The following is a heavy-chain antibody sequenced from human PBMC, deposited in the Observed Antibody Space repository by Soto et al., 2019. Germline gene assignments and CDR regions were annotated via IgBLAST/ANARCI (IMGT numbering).Heavy chain of an antibody. CDR3: ARGSAQGIAAAVDFDY. D-gene: IGHD6-13*01. CDR2: MNPNSGNT. Sequence: RASVKVSCKASGYTFTSYDINWVRQATGQGLEWMGWMNPNSGNTGYAQKFQGRVTMTRNTSISTAYMELSSLRSEDTAVYYCARGSAQGIAAAVDFDYWGQGTLVTVSS. CDR1: GYTFTSYD. J-gene: IGHJ4*02. V-gene: IGHV1-8*01.